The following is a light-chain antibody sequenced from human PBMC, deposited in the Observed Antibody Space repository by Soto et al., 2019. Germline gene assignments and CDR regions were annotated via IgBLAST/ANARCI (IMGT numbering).Light chain of an antibody. CDR1: QSISSW. J-gene: IGKJ4*01. CDR2: DAS. V-gene: IGKV1-5*01. Sequence: DIQMTQSPSTLSASVGDRVTITCRASQSISSWLAWYQQKPGKAPKLLIFDASSLESGVPSRFSGSGSGAEFTLTISSLQPDDSATYYCQQYNSYSPLTFGGGNKVDIK. CDR3: QQYNSYSPLT.